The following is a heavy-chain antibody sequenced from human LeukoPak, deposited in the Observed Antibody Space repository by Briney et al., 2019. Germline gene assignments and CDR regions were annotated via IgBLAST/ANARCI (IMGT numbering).Heavy chain of an antibody. Sequence: GGSLRLSCAASGLTFSSYWMSWVRQAPGKGLERVSYISSSGSTIYYADSVKGRFTISRDNAKNSLYLQMNSLRAEDTAVYYCAELGITMIGGVWGKGTTVTISS. J-gene: IGHJ6*04. CDR1: GLTFSSYW. V-gene: IGHV3-48*04. CDR2: ISSSGSTI. CDR3: AELGITMIGGV. D-gene: IGHD3-10*02.